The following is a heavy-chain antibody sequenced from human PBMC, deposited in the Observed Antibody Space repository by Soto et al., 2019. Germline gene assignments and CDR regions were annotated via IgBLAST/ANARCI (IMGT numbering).Heavy chain of an antibody. CDR3: AKDASSGITSFDL. V-gene: IGHV3-23*01. J-gene: IGHJ2*01. Sequence: EVQLLESGGGLVQPGGSLRLSCAASGFTFSSYAMSWVRQAPGRGLEWVSAISGSGGSTYYADSVKGRFTISRDNSKNTLYLQMNSLRAEDTALYYCAKDASSGITSFDLWGRGTLVTVSS. D-gene: IGHD3-3*01. CDR2: ISGSGGST. CDR1: GFTFSSYA.